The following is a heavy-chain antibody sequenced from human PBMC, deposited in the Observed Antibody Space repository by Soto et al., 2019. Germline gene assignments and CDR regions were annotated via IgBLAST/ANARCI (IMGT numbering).Heavy chain of an antibody. CDR2: INAFNGNT. J-gene: IGHJ4*02. D-gene: IGHD6-19*01. CDR1: GYTFISYG. V-gene: IGHV1-18*01. Sequence: QVQLVQSGAEVKKPGASVKVSCKASGYTFISYGISWVRQAPGQGLEWMGWINAFNGNTNYAQKLQGRVAMTRDTSTSTAYMELRSLRSDDTAVYYCARDPVAGTYFDYWGQGTLVTVSS. CDR3: ARDPVAGTYFDY.